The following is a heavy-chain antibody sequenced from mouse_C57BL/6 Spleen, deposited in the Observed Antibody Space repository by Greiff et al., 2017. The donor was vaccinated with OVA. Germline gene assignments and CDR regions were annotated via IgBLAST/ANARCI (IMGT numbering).Heavy chain of an antibody. V-gene: IGHV1-82*01. CDR2: IYPGDGDT. J-gene: IGHJ1*03. D-gene: IGHD1-1*01. CDR1: GYAFSSSW. CDR3: ARLGYYGSSYGNWYFDV. Sequence: QVQLQQSGPELVKPGASVKISCKASGYAFSSSWMNWVKQRPGKGLEWIGRIYPGDGDTNYNGKFKGKATLTADKSSSTAYMQLSSLTSEDSAVYFCARLGYYGSSYGNWYFDVWGTGTTVTVSS.